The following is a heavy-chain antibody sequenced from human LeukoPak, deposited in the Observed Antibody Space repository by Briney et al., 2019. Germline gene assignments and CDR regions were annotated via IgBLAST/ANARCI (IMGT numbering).Heavy chain of an antibody. CDR1: GFTFSNYN. J-gene: IGHJ4*02. CDR3: AICGGGACHKGYSDH. Sequence: GGSLRLSCAASGFTFSNYNMNWVRQAPGQGLEWVSSISAGSSSTHYADSLKGRFTISRDNAKNSLYLQMNSLRAEDTAVYYCAICGGGACHKGYSDHWGQGTLVAVSS. V-gene: IGHV3-21*01. CDR2: ISAGSSST. D-gene: IGHD2-21*01.